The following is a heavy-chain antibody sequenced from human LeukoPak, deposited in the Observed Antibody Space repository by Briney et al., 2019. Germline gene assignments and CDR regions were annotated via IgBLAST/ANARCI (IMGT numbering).Heavy chain of an antibody. CDR2: IWYDGSNK. J-gene: IGHJ6*03. CDR1: GFTFSSYG. D-gene: IGHD2-2*01. CDR3: ARGVVPAAISAGYYYYMDV. V-gene: IGHV3-33*01. Sequence: GGSLRLSCAASGFTFSSYGMHWVRQAPGKGLEWVAVIWYDGSNKYYADSVKGRFTISRDNSKNTLYLQMNSLRAEDTAVYYCARGVVPAAISAGYYYYMDVWGKGTTVTVSS.